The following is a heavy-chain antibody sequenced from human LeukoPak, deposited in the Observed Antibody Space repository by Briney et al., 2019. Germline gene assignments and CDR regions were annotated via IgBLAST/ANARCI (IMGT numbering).Heavy chain of an antibody. CDR1: GFTFSSYA. CDR3: ARASYYYYYMDV. V-gene: IGHV3-30*04. Sequence: GGPLRLSCAASGFTFSSYAMHWVRQAPGKGLEWVAVISYDGSNKYYADSVKGRFTISRDNSKNTLYLQMNSLRAEDTAVYYCARASYYYYYMDVWGKGTTVTVSS. J-gene: IGHJ6*03. CDR2: ISYDGSNK.